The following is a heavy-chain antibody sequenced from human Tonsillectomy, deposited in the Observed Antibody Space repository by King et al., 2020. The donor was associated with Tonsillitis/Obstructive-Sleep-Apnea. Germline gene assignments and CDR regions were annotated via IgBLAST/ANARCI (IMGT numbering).Heavy chain of an antibody. CDR3: ARKALDQYYDFWSGPSVHYYFDY. Sequence: VQLVESGGGVVQPGRSLRLSCAASGFTFSSYAMHWVRQAPGKGLEWVAVISYDGSNKYYADSVKGRFTISRDNSKNTLYLQMHSLRAEDTAVYYCARKALDQYYDFWSGPSVHYYFDYWGQGTLVTVSS. CDR1: GFTFSSYA. CDR2: ISYDGSNK. D-gene: IGHD3-3*01. V-gene: IGHV3-30*04. J-gene: IGHJ4*02.